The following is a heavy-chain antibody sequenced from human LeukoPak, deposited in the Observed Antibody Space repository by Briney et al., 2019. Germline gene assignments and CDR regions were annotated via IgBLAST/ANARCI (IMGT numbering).Heavy chain of an antibody. V-gene: IGHV3-23*01. CDR1: GFTFSSYA. D-gene: IGHD3-22*01. CDR2: ISGSGGST. Sequence: PGGSLRLSCAASGFTFSSYAMSWVRQAPGKGLEWVSAISGSGGSTYYADSVKGRFTISRDNSKNTLYLQMNSLRAEDTAVYYCASPGITMIVVVISRGYFQHWGQGTLVTVSS. J-gene: IGHJ1*01. CDR3: ASPGITMIVVVISRGYFQH.